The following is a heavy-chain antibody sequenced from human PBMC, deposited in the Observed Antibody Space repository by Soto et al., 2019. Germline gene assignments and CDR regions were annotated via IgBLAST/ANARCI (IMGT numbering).Heavy chain of an antibody. Sequence: ASVKVSCKASGYTFTSYGIGWVRQAPGQGLEWMGWISAYNGNTNYAQKLQGRVTMTTDTSTSTAYMELRSLRSDDTAVYYCARDGCSSTSCYTDRYYYYGMDVWGQGTTVTVSS. CDR3: ARDGCSSTSCYTDRYYYYGMDV. J-gene: IGHJ6*02. CDR2: ISAYNGNT. V-gene: IGHV1-18*01. CDR1: GYTFTSYG. D-gene: IGHD2-2*02.